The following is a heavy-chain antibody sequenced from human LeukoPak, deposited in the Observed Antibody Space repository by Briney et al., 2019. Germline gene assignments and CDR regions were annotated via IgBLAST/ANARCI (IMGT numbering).Heavy chain of an antibody. J-gene: IGHJ3*02. Sequence: PGGSLRLSCAASGFTFDDYAMHWVRQAPGKGLEWVSGISWNSGSIGYADSVKGRFTISRDNAKNSLYLQMNSLRAEDTALYYCAKDPWNDGRIRAFDIWGQGTMVTVSS. CDR2: ISWNSGSI. CDR1: GFTFDDYA. CDR3: AKDPWNDGRIRAFDI. D-gene: IGHD1-1*01. V-gene: IGHV3-9*01.